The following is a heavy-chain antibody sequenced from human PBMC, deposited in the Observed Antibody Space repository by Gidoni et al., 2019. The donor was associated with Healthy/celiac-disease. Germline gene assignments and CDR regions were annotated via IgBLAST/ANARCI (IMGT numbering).Heavy chain of an antibody. CDR3: ARGDVSSSGNLYYYYGMDV. CDR1: GGSSSGYY. CDR2: INHSGST. D-gene: IGHD3-16*01. J-gene: IGHJ6*04. V-gene: IGHV4-34*01. Sequence: QVQLQPWGAGLLKPSATLSPTRAVFGGSSSGYYWSWIRQPPGKGLEWIGEINHSGSTNYNPSLKSRVTISVDTSKNQFSLKLSSVTAADTAVYYCARGDVSSSGNLYYYYGMDVWGKGTTVTVSS.